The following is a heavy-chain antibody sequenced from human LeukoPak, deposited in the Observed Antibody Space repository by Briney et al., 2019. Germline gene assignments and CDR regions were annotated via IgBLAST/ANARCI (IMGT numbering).Heavy chain of an antibody. J-gene: IGHJ3*02. Sequence: GGSLRLSCAASGLSFSSYAMSWVRQAPGKGLEWVSAISASGSSTYYADSVKGRFTISRDSSTKTVYLQMNSLRAEDTAVYYCAKGRGSYGRDAFDIWGQGTMVTVSS. D-gene: IGHD1-26*01. V-gene: IGHV3-23*01. CDR1: GLSFSSYA. CDR3: AKGRGSYGRDAFDI. CDR2: ISASGSST.